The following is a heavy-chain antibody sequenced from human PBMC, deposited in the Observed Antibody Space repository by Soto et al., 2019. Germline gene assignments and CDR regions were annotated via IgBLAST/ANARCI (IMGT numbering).Heavy chain of an antibody. CDR3: ARHATVAEPYFDY. V-gene: IGHV4-39*01. CDR2: IYSGGST. Sequence: SETLSLTCTVSGGSISSSSYYWGWIRQPPGKGLEWIGSIYSGGSTYYNPSLKSRVTISVDTSKNQFSLKLSSVTAADTAVFYCARHATVAEPYFDYWGQGTLVTV. CDR1: GGSISSSSYY. D-gene: IGHD6-19*01. J-gene: IGHJ4*02.